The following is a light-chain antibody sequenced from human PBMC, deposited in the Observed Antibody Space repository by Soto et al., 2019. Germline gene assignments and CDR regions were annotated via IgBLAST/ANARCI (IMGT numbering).Light chain of an antibody. J-gene: IGKJ1*01. CDR1: QGVSNW. CDR2: DVS. CDR3: QQYNNNSPWT. V-gene: IGKV1-5*01. Sequence: DIQMTQSPSTLSASVGDRVTITCRASQGVSNWLAWYQQKPGKAPKLLIYDVSNLENGVPSRFSGSGSGTEFTLTISSLQPEDFVTHYCQQYNNNSPWTFGQGTKVEIK.